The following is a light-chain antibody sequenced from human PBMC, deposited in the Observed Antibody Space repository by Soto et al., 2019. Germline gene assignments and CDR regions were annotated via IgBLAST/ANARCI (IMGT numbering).Light chain of an antibody. Sequence: QSVLTQPPSVSAAPGQKVTISCSGSSSNIGNNFVSWYQQLPGTAPRLLIYDNNNRPSGIPDRFSGSQSGTSATLAITGLQTGDGADYFCGTWDSSLSVVIFGGGTKLTVL. CDR2: DNN. CDR1: SSNIGNNF. CDR3: GTWDSSLSVVI. J-gene: IGLJ2*01. V-gene: IGLV1-51*01.